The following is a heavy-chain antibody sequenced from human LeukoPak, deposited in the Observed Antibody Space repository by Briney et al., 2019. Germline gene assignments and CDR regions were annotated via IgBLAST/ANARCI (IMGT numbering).Heavy chain of an antibody. Sequence: GSLRLSCTASGFTFGDYAMSWVRQAPGKGLEWVGFIRSKAYGGTTEYAASVKGRFTISRDDSKSIAYLQMNSLKTEDTAVYYCTRGMYSSGWVFDYWGQGTLVTVSS. CDR2: IRSKAYGGTT. CDR1: GFTFGDYA. J-gene: IGHJ4*02. D-gene: IGHD6-19*01. V-gene: IGHV3-49*04. CDR3: TRGMYSSGWVFDY.